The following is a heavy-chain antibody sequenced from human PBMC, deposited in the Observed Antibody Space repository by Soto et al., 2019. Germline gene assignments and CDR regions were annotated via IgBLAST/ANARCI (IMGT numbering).Heavy chain of an antibody. CDR1: GYTLTELS. V-gene: IGHV1-24*01. CDR3: ATARSSGWPKYYFDY. Sequence: VSVKGSCKVSGYTLTELSMHWVRQAPGKGLEWMGGFDPEDGETIYAQKFQGRVTMTEDTSTDTAYMELSSLRSEDTAVYYCATARSSGWPKYYFDYWGQGTLVTVSS. J-gene: IGHJ4*02. CDR2: FDPEDGET. D-gene: IGHD6-19*01.